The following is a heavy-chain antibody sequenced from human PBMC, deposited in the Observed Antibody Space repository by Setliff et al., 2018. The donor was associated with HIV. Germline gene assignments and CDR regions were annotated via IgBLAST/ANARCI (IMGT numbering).Heavy chain of an antibody. CDR1: GGSFSYFA. CDR3: ARVGPSIPYGMDV. D-gene: IGHD2-21*01. J-gene: IGHJ6*02. CDR2: ISAYNGNT. V-gene: IGHV1-18*01. Sequence: ASVKVSCKAPGGSFSYFAIAWVRQAPGQGLEWMGWISAYNGNTNYAQKLQGRVTMTTDTSTSTAYMELRSLRSDDTAVYYCARVGPSIPYGMDVWGQGTTVTVSS.